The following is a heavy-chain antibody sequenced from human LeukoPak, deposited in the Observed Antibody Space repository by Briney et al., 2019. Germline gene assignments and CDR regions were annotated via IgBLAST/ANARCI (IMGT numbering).Heavy chain of an antibody. Sequence: ASVKVSCKASGYTFTSCGISLVRQAPGRGLEWMGWISTYNGNTNYAQKLRGRVTMTTDTSTSTAYMELRSLRSDNTAVCYCARDQAYCSIITCPFDYWGQGTLVTVSS. CDR2: ISTYNGNT. CDR3: ARDQAYCSIITCPFDY. V-gene: IGHV1-18*01. CDR1: GYTFTSCG. D-gene: IGHD2-2*01. J-gene: IGHJ4*02.